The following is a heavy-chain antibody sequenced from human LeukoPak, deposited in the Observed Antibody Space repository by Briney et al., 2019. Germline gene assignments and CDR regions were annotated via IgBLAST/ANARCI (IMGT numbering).Heavy chain of an antibody. D-gene: IGHD2-15*01. V-gene: IGHV4-34*01. Sequence: PGGSLRLSCAASGFTFSSYEMNWVRQPPGKGLEWIGEINHSGSTNYNPSLKSRVTISVDTSKNQFSLKLSSVTAADTAVYYCARRVGGFAYDYWGQGTLVTVSS. CDR2: INHSGST. J-gene: IGHJ4*02. CDR1: GFTFSSYE. CDR3: ARRVGGFAYDY.